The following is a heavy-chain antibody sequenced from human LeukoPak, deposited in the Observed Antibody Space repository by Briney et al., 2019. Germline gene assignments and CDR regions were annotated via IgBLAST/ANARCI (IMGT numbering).Heavy chain of an antibody. CDR3: ARGGRDTSPYNWFDP. Sequence: AASLKVSCKTSGYAFTGFYIHWVRQAPGQGLEWMGRMKTKNGGANYSQRFQGRVTMTSDTSMNTAYMELSGLESDDTAIYYCARGGRDTSPYNWFDPWGQGTLVTVSS. CDR2: MKTKNGGA. D-gene: IGHD2-2*01. CDR1: GYAFTGFY. J-gene: IGHJ5*02. V-gene: IGHV1-2*06.